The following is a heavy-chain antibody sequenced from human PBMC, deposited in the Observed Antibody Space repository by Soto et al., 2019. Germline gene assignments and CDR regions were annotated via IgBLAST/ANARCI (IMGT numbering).Heavy chain of an antibody. J-gene: IGHJ6*02. V-gene: IGHV3-30*18. CDR2: ISYDGSNK. CDR3: AKAHQVGAKSQVYYGMDV. CDR1: GFTFSSYG. D-gene: IGHD1-26*01. Sequence: QVQLVESGGGVVQPARSLRLSCAASGFTFSSYGMHWVRQAPGKGLEWVAVISYDGSNKYYADSVKGRFTISRDNSKNTLYLQMNSLRAEDTAVYYCAKAHQVGAKSQVYYGMDVWGQGTTVTVSS.